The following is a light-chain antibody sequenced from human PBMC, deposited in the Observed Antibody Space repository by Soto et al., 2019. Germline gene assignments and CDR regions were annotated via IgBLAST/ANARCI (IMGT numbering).Light chain of an antibody. CDR1: QGLGTN. V-gene: IGKV3-20*01. CDR2: AAS. CDR3: QQYGTSPIT. J-gene: IGKJ5*01. Sequence: ELVTTQSPATLSVSPGERATLSCGASQGLGTNLAWYQQKPGQAPRLLIYAASNRATGIPERFSGSGSGTDFTLTISSLEPEDFAVYYCQQYGTSPITFGQGTRLEI.